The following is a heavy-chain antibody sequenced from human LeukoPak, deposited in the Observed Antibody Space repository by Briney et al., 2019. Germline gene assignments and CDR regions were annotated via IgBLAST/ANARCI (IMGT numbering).Heavy chain of an antibody. Sequence: GGSLRLSCAASGFTFDDYAMHWVRQAPGKGLEWVSLISGDGGSTYYADSVKGRFTISRDNSKNSLYLQMNSLRTEDTALYYCAKDNTCSYGPYYFDYWGQGTLVTVSS. V-gene: IGHV3-43*02. CDR3: AKDNTCSYGPYYFDY. CDR1: GFTFDDYA. CDR2: ISGDGGST. J-gene: IGHJ4*02. D-gene: IGHD5-18*01.